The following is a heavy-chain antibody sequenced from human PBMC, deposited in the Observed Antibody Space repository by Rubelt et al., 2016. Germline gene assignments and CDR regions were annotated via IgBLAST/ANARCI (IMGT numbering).Heavy chain of an antibody. V-gene: IGHV4-34*01. Sequence: QVELRQWGAGLLKPSETLSLTCAVYGGSFSNYFWTWIRQPPAKGLAWIGGINHGGSRHYTPSLKSRVTISVDTSKNQLSLRLNSVTAADTAVYYCARRLCSDGRCHTVDSWGRGTLVTVSS. CDR2: INHGGSR. D-gene: IGHD2-15*01. J-gene: IGHJ4*02. CDR1: GGSFSNYF. CDR3: ARRLCSDGRCHTVDS.